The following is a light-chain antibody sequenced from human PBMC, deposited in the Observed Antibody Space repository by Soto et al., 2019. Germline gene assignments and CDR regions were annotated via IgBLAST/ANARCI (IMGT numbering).Light chain of an antibody. CDR3: QRYGSSPLYA. CDR2: GAS. Sequence: ETVLTQSPGTLSLSPGERATLSCRASQSVSSSYLGWYQQKPGQAPRLLIYGASSRATGIPDRFSGSGSGTDFTLTISRLEPEDFAVYYCQRYGSSPLYAFGQGTKLEIK. V-gene: IGKV3-20*01. J-gene: IGKJ2*01. CDR1: QSVSSSY.